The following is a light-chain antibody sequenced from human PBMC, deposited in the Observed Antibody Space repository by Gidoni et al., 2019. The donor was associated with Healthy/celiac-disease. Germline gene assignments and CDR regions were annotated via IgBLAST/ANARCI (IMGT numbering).Light chain of an antibody. V-gene: IGLV3-27*01. CDR3: YSAADNIGV. CDR1: VRAKKKY. J-gene: IGLJ2*01. Sequence: SDELTPPSSVSLSPGQTARIPCPGDVRAKKKYARWFQQKPGQAPVLVIYKDSERPSGNPERFSGSSSGTTVTLTISGAQVEDEADYYCYSAADNIGVFGGGTKLTVL. CDR2: KDS.